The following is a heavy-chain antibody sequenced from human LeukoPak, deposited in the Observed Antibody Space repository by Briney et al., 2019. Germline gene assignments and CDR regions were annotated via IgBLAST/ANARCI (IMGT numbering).Heavy chain of an antibody. J-gene: IGHJ3*02. D-gene: IGHD2-15*01. Sequence: GGSLRLSCAASGFTVSSNYMSWVRQAPGKGLEWVSVIYSGGSTYYADSVKGRFTISRDNYKNTLYLEMNSPRPEDTAVYYCAKGREYCSGGSCYNAFDIWGQGTMVTVSS. CDR3: AKGREYCSGGSCYNAFDI. CDR1: GFTVSSNY. V-gene: IGHV3-53*05. CDR2: IYSGGST.